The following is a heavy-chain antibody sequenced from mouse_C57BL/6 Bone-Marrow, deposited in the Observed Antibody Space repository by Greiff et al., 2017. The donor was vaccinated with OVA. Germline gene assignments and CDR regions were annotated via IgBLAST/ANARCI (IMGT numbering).Heavy chain of an antibody. J-gene: IGHJ2*01. CDR2: ISDGGSYT. Sequence: EVMLVESGGGLVKPGGSLKLSCAASGFTFSSYAMSWVRQTPEKRLEWVATISDGGSYTYYPDNVKGRFTISRDNAKNNLYLQMSHLKSEDTAMYYCARTGPYLDYWGQGTTLTVSS. CDR3: ARTGPYLDY. CDR1: GFTFSSYA. V-gene: IGHV5-4*03. D-gene: IGHD4-1*01.